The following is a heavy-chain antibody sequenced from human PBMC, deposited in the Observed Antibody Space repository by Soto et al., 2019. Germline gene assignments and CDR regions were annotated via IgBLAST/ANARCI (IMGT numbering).Heavy chain of an antibody. V-gene: IGHV3-53*01. CDR1: GFTVSSNY. D-gene: IGHD3-10*01. J-gene: IGHJ5*02. CDR3: ARAGAHIIGCLGDYWFGP. Sequence: GGSLRLSCAASGFTVSSNYMSWDRQAPGKGLEWVAVIYSGGSTYYADSVKGRFTISRDNSKNTLYLQMNSLRAEDTAVYYCARAGAHIIGCLGDYWFGPGGQGALVTVSS. CDR2: IYSGGST.